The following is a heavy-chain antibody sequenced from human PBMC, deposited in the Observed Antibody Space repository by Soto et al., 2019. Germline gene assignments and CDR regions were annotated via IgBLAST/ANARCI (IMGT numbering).Heavy chain of an antibody. V-gene: IGHV3-74*01. Sequence: GGSLRLSCVASEFTFSSYWMHWVRQVPGKGLVWVSRLNEDGSFTAYADSVKGRFTISRDNAKKTLYLQMNSLRAEDTAVYYCARDLSGRADVWGQGTTVTVSS. CDR1: EFTFSSYW. CDR2: LNEDGSFT. D-gene: IGHD3-10*01. CDR3: ARDLSGRADV. J-gene: IGHJ6*02.